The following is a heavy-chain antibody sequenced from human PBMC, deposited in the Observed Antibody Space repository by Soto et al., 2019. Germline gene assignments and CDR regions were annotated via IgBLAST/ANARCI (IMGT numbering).Heavy chain of an antibody. D-gene: IGHD3-10*01. CDR3: APLWFGEGDY. CDR2: IYYSGNT. J-gene: IGHJ4*02. Sequence: QLQLQESGPGLVKPSETLSLTCTVSGGSISRSSYFWGWIRQPPGKGLEWIGSIYYSGNTYYNASLRSRVTRSVDTSKNQFSLKLSSVTAADTAVYYCAPLWFGEGDYWGQGTLVTVSS. CDR1: GGSISRSSYF. V-gene: IGHV4-39*01.